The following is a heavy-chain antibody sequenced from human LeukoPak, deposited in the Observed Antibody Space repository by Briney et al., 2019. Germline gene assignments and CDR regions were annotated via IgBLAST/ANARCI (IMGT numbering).Heavy chain of an antibody. J-gene: IGHJ6*02. Sequence: TGGSLRLSCAASGFTFSSYAMSWVRQAPGKGLEWVSAISGSGGSTYYADSVKGRFTISRDNSKNTLYLQMNSLRAEDTAVYYCAKRSSSSYYYYYGMDVWGQGTTVTVSS. CDR2: ISGSGGST. CDR1: GFTFSSYA. D-gene: IGHD6-6*01. V-gene: IGHV3-23*01. CDR3: AKRSSSSYYYYYGMDV.